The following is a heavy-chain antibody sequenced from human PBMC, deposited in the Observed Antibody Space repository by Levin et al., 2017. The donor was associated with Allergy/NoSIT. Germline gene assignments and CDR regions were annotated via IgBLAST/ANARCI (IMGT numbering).Heavy chain of an antibody. CDR3: ASQYSASSTWGY. CDR2: IYYSGTT. Sequence: SQTLSLTCTVSGGSISTTTYYWGWIRQPPGKGLEWIGSIYYSGTTYYNPSLKSRVTISVDTSKNQFSLKLPSVTAEDTAVYFCASQYSASSTWGYWGQGTLVNVSS. V-gene: IGHV4-39*07. J-gene: IGHJ4*02. D-gene: IGHD1-26*01. CDR1: GGSISTTTYY.